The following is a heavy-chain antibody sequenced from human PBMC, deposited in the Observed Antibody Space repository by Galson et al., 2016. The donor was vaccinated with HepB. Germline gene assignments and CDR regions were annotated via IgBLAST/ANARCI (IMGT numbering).Heavy chain of an antibody. J-gene: IGHJ4*02. D-gene: IGHD3-10*01. V-gene: IGHV1-46*01. Sequence: SVKVSCKASGYSFTNFYIHWVRQAPGQGLEWMGLINPSRGSTNYAQKFQGRVTMSRDTSTSTVYMELSGLGSEDTADYFCARSRGAAATGGFDLWGQATLVIVSS. CDR1: GYSFTNFY. CDR3: ARSRGAAATGGFDL. CDR2: INPSRGST.